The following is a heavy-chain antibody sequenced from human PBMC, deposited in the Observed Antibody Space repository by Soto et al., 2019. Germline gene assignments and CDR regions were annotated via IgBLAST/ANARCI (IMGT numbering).Heavy chain of an antibody. J-gene: IGHJ4*02. CDR3: ARGRSSFDY. CDR1: GFTFSDHY. Sequence: GSLRLSCAASGFTFSDHYMDWLRQAPGRGLEWVGRSRNKANSYTTEYAASVKGRFTISRDPSTNSLYLQMDSLKTEDTAMYYCARGRSSFDYWGQGTLVTVSS. V-gene: IGHV3-72*01. CDR2: SRNKANSYTT. D-gene: IGHD3-10*01.